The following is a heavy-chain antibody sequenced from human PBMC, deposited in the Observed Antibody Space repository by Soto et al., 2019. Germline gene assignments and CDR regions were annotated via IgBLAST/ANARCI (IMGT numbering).Heavy chain of an antibody. CDR1: GDSISSADYY. J-gene: IGHJ6*02. V-gene: IGHV4-30-4*01. CDR3: ARELWVEPELYYYGMDV. Sequence: SETLSLTCTVSGDSISSADYYWSWIRQTPGKGLEWIGHIFYSGTTYYNPSLKSRLTISVDTSKNHFSLRLTSVTAADTAVYYVARELWVEPELYYYGMDVWGQGTTVTVSS. D-gene: IGHD1-1*01. CDR2: IFYSGTT.